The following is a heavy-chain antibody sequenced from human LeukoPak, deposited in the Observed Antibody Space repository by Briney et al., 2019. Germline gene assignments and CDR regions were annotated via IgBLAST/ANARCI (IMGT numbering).Heavy chain of an antibody. V-gene: IGHV3-30*02. J-gene: IGHJ4*02. Sequence: GGSLRLSCAASGFTFSTYAMHWVRQAPGKGLEWVAFIWPDGSKKYYADSAKGRFAISRENSKNTVYLQMNDLRPEDTALYFCAKISSSAESNFDYWGQGTLLTVSS. CDR2: IWPDGSKK. CDR1: GFTFSTYA. CDR3: AKISSSAESNFDY. D-gene: IGHD6-25*01.